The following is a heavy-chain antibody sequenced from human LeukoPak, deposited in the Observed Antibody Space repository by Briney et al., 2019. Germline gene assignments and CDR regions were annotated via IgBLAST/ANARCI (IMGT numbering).Heavy chain of an antibody. J-gene: IGHJ6*03. Sequence: PGGSLRLSCAASGFTFSGSAMHWVRQASGKGLEWVGRIRSKANSYATAYAASVKGRFTISRDNSKNTLYLQMGSLRAEDMAVYYCARAPPYYYDSSGYYGAYYYYMDVWGKGTTVTVSS. CDR1: GFTFSGSA. D-gene: IGHD3-22*01. CDR2: IRSKANSYAT. V-gene: IGHV3-73*01. CDR3: ARAPPYYYDSSGYYGAYYYYMDV.